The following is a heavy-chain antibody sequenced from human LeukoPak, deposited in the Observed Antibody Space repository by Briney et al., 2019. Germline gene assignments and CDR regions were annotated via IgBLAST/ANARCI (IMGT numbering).Heavy chain of an antibody. CDR3: ARDRDILTGYDSFDY. CDR2: ISSSGMTI. Sequence: GSLRLSCAASGFTFNNYEFNWIRQAPRKGLEWVSFISSSGMTIYYADVVKGRFTISRDNAKNSVFLQMNSLRVEDTAVYYCARDRDILTGYDSFDYWGQGTPVTVS. J-gene: IGHJ4*02. D-gene: IGHD3-9*01. CDR1: GFTFNNYE. V-gene: IGHV3-48*03.